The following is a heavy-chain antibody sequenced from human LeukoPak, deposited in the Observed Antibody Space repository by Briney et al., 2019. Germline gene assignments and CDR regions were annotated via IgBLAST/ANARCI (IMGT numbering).Heavy chain of an antibody. CDR2: IYYSGST. D-gene: IGHD3-10*01. CDR1: GGSISSYY. Sequence: SETLSLTCTVSGGSISSYYWSWIRQPPGKGLEWIGYIYYSGSTNYNPSLKSRVTISVDTSKNQFSLKLSSVTAADTAVYYCVCLKVRGVIRTFDYWGQGTLVTVSS. CDR3: VCLKVRGVIRTFDY. V-gene: IGHV4-59*01. J-gene: IGHJ4*02.